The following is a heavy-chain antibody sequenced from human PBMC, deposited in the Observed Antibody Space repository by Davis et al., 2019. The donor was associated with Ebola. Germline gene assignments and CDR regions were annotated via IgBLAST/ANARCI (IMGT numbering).Heavy chain of an antibody. Sequence: ASVTVSRKASRGTFSSYAISWVRQATGQGLEWMGWMNPNSGNTGYAQKFQGRVTMTRNTSISTAYMELGSLRSEDTAVYYCARPNIPFARALYYYYYGMDVWGQGTTVTVSS. CDR2: MNPNSGNT. CDR3: ARPNIPFARALYYYYYGMDV. CDR1: RGTFSSYA. J-gene: IGHJ6*02. D-gene: IGHD2/OR15-2a*01. V-gene: IGHV1-8*02.